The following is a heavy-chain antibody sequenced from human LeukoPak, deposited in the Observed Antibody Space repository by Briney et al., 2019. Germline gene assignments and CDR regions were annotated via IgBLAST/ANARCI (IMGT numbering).Heavy chain of an antibody. Sequence: ASVKVSCKASGYTFTGYYMHWVRQAPGQGLEWMGWINPNSGGTNYAQKFQGRVTMTRDRSISTAYMELSRLRSDDTAVYYCARVGGVGYCSGGSCYAIDYWGQGTLVTVSS. CDR2: INPNSGGT. J-gene: IGHJ4*02. D-gene: IGHD2-15*01. CDR1: GYTFTGYY. V-gene: IGHV1-2*02. CDR3: ARVGGVGYCSGGSCYAIDY.